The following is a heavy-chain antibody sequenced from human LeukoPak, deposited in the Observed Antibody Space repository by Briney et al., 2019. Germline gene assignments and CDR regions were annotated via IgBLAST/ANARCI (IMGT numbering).Heavy chain of an antibody. CDR3: ARVNNYYDSRGYLYYFDY. D-gene: IGHD3-22*01. J-gene: IGHJ4*02. CDR2: INPNSGAT. V-gene: IGHV1-2*02. CDR1: GYTFTGYF. Sequence: ASLKVSCKASGYTFTGYFMHWVRQAPGQGLEWMAWINPNSGATNYAQNFQGRVTMTRDTSISTAYMELSRLRSDDTAVYYCARVNNYYDSRGYLYYFDYWGQGTLVTVSS.